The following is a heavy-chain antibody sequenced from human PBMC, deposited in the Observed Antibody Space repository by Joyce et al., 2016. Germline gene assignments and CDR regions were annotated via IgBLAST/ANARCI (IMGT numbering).Heavy chain of an antibody. CDR2: MNPNNGDT. D-gene: IGHD1/OR15-1a*01. Sequence: QVQLVQSGTELKKPGASVKVSCKGSGYTFAGFYLHWVRQARGQGLEWMGWMNPNNGDTDYAQKLQGRVSMTRDTSIRTAYMELNRLRSDDTAVYYCARRTWHNAFDVWGQGTIVTVSP. V-gene: IGHV1-2*02. CDR1: GYTFAGFY. CDR3: ARRTWHNAFDV. J-gene: IGHJ3*01.